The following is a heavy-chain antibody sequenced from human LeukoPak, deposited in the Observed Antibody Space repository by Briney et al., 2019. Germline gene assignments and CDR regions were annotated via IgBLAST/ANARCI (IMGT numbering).Heavy chain of an antibody. Sequence: SETLSLTCTVSGGSIYNNYWSWIRQPPGRGLEWIGYIYYSGSTNYNPFLKSRVTISVDTSKNQFSLKLSSVTAADTAVYYCARGRGYSYGYPLDYWGQGTLVTVSS. V-gene: IGHV4-59*01. D-gene: IGHD5-18*01. CDR3: ARGRGYSYGYPLDY. J-gene: IGHJ4*02. CDR2: IYYSGST. CDR1: GGSIYNNY.